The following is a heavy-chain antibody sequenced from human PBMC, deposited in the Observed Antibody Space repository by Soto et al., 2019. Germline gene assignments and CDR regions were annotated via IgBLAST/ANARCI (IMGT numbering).Heavy chain of an antibody. Sequence: SVKVSCKASGGTFSSYAISWVRQAPGQGLEWMGGIIPIFGTANYAQKFQGRVTITADESTSTAYMELSSLRSDDTAVYYCARAPSGYSYGYMRGYYFGYCGRGPLVAVSS. CDR2: IIPIFGTA. D-gene: IGHD5-18*01. J-gene: IGHJ4*02. CDR1: GGTFSSYA. V-gene: IGHV1-69*13. CDR3: ARAPSGYSYGYMRGYYFGY.